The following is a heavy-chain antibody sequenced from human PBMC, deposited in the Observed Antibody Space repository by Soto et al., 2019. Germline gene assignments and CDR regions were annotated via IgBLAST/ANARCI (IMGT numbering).Heavy chain of an antibody. J-gene: IGHJ6*02. CDR3: ARNDSPAGYFYGMDV. CDR2: IDPSDSYT. Sequence: PGASLKISCKGSGYSFTSYWISWVRQMPGKGLERMGRIDPSDSYTNYSPSFQGHVTISADKSISTAYLQWSSLKASDTAMYYCARNDSPAGYFYGMDVWGQGTTVTVSS. D-gene: IGHD3-22*01. V-gene: IGHV5-10-1*01. CDR1: GYSFTSYW.